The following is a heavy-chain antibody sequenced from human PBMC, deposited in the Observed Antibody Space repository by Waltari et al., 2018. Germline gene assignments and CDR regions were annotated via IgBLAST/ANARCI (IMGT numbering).Heavy chain of an antibody. CDR2: MNPNSGNT. CDR3: SRGGCSGGSCYGNWFDP. D-gene: IGHD2-15*01. V-gene: IGHV1-8*03. Sequence: QVQLVQSGAEVKKPGASVKVSCKASGYTFTSYDINWVRQATGQGLEWMGWMNPNSGNTGYAQKCQGRVTITRNTSISTAYMELSSLRSEDTAVYYCSRGGCSGGSCYGNWFDPWGQGTLVTVSS. CDR1: GYTFTSYD. J-gene: IGHJ5*02.